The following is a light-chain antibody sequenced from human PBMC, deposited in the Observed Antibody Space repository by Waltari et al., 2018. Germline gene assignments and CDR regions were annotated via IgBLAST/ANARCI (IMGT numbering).Light chain of an antibody. CDR3: QSYDSSLSVSV. CDR2: GNS. CDR1: SSHHEAVHD. Sequence: QSVVTQPPSVDGAPGPRVSIPCPGSSSHHEAVHDVHWYQQLPGTAPKLLIYGNSNRPSWFPDRFSGSKSGTSASLAITALQAEDEADYYCQSYDSSLSVSVFGTGTKVTVL. V-gene: IGLV1-40*01. J-gene: IGLJ1*01.